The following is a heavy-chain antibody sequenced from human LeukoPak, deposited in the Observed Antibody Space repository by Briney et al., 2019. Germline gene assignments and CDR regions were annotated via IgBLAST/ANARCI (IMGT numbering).Heavy chain of an antibody. CDR3: ARVRGDYVNLFDP. Sequence: SETLSLTCTVSGGSVSSGSYHWSWIRQPPGQGLEWIGYTHYSGNTYYNPSLKSRVTISLDTPKKQFSLWLRSVTAADTAVYYCARVRGDYVNLFDPWGQGTLVTVSS. CDR2: THYSGNT. D-gene: IGHD4-17*01. V-gene: IGHV4-61*01. CDR1: GGSVSSGSYH. J-gene: IGHJ5*02.